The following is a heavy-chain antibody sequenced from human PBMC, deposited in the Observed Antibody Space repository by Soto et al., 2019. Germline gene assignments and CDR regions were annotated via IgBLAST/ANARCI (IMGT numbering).Heavy chain of an antibody. D-gene: IGHD3-10*01. CDR3: ARKMNYFGSGRFDY. Sequence: QITLKESGPTLVKPTQTLTLTCTFSGFSLRTSGLGVGWIRQPPGKALEWLAFIYWDGDKRYRPSLKSRLTITKDTPKNQVVLTMTNMDPLDAATYYCARKMNYFGSGRFDYWGQGTLVTVSS. CDR2: IYWDGDK. V-gene: IGHV2-5*02. CDR1: GFSLRTSGLG. J-gene: IGHJ4*02.